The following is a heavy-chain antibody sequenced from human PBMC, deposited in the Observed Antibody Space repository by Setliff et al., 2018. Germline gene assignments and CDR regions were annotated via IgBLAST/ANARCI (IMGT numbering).Heavy chain of an antibody. CDR1: GGTFSSYA. J-gene: IGHJ3*02. CDR3: ARDVFPYHYEGAFDI. V-gene: IGHV1-69*10. CDR2: IIPILGIV. D-gene: IGHD3-22*01. Sequence: SVKVSCKASGGTFSSYAISWVRQAPGQGLEWMGGIIPILGIVDYAQKLQGRVTITADKSTSTAYMELSSLRSEDTAVYYCARDVFPYHYEGAFDIWGQGTMVTVSS.